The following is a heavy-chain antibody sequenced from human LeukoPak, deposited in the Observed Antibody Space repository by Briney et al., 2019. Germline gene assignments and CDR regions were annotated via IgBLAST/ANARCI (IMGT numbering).Heavy chain of an antibody. CDR2: FDPEDGET. D-gene: IGHD4-17*01. CDR1: VYTLTELS. CDR3: ATYDYGDYEESDAFDI. Sequence: ASVKVSCKVSVYTLTELSMHWVRQAPGKGLEWVGGFDPEDGETIYAQKFQGRVTMTEDTATDTAYMELNSLRSEDTAVYYCATYDYGDYEESDAFDIWGQGTMVTVSS. V-gene: IGHV1-24*01. J-gene: IGHJ3*02.